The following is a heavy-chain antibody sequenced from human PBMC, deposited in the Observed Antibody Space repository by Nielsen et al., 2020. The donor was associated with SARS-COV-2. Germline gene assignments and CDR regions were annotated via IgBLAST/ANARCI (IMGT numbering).Heavy chain of an antibody. Sequence: SETLSLTCTVSGGSISSSSYYWSWIRQPAGKGLEWIGRIYTSGSTNYNPSLKSRVTMSVDTSKNQFSLKLSSVTAADTAVYYCARDYFGDYLDGFDIWGQGTMVTVSS. CDR3: ARDYFGDYLDGFDI. CDR1: GGSISSSSYY. J-gene: IGHJ3*02. V-gene: IGHV4-61*02. CDR2: IYTSGST. D-gene: IGHD4-17*01.